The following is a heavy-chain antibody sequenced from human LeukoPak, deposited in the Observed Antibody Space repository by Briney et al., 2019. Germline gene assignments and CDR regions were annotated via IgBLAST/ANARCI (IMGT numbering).Heavy chain of an antibody. CDR2: IYYSGST. V-gene: IGHV4-59*12. D-gene: IGHD3-3*01. CDR3: ARKGPYYDFWSGYFGWFDP. J-gene: IGHJ5*02. CDR1: GGSIGSYY. Sequence: SETLSLTCTVSGGSIGSYYWSWIRQPPGKGLEWIGYIYYSGSTNYNPSLKSRVTISVDKSKNQFSLKLRSVTAADTAVYYCARKGPYYDFWSGYFGWFDPWGQGTLVTVSS.